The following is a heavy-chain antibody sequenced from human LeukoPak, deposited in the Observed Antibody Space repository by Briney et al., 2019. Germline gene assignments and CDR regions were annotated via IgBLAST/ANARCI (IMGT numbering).Heavy chain of an antibody. D-gene: IGHD3-10*01. CDR1: GFTFSNYW. V-gene: IGHV3-7*01. Sequence: GGSLKLSCAASGFTFSNYWMTWVRQAPGKGLEWVANIKHDGSEDYYVDSVKGRFTISRDNAKNSLYLQMNSLRAEDTAVYYCARDLTMVRGVTAYFDYWGQGTLVTVSS. CDR2: IKHDGSED. J-gene: IGHJ4*02. CDR3: ARDLTMVRGVTAYFDY.